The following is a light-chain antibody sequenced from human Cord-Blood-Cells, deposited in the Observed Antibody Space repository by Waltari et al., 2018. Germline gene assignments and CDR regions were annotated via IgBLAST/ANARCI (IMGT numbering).Light chain of an antibody. Sequence: QSALTQPPSASGSPGQSVTISCTGTSSDVGGYNYVSWYQQHPGKAPKLLVYEVSKRPSGVPDLFSGAKSGNPASLTVSGLQAEDEADYYCSSYAGSNIVVFGGGTKLTVL. J-gene: IGLJ2*01. CDR2: EVS. CDR1: SSDVGGYNY. V-gene: IGLV2-8*01. CDR3: SSYAGSNIVV.